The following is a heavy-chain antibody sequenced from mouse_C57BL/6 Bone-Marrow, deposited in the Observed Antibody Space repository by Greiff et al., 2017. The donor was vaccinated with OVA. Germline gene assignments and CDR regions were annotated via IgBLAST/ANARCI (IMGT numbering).Heavy chain of an antibody. CDR3: ARAWYDYDGGLYAVDY. CDR1: GYAFTNYL. J-gene: IGHJ4*01. D-gene: IGHD2-4*01. Sequence: QVQLQQSGAELVRPGTSVKVSCKASGYAFTNYLIEWVKQRPGQGLEWIGVINPGSGGTNYNEKFKGKATLTADKSSSTAYMPLSSLTSEDSAVYFCARAWYDYDGGLYAVDYGGQGTSATVSA. V-gene: IGHV1-54*01. CDR2: INPGSGGT.